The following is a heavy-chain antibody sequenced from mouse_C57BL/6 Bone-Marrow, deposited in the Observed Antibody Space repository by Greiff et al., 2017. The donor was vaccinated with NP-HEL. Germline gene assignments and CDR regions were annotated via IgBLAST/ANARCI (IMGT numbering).Heavy chain of an antibody. V-gene: IGHV14-3*01. J-gene: IGHJ3*01. Sequence: EVQLQESVAELVRPGASVKLSCTASGFNIKNTYMHWVKQRPEQGLEWIGEILPGSGSTNYNEKFKGKATFTADTSSNTAYMQLSSLTTEDSAIYYCARSEGYYGYGFAYWGQGTLVTVSA. CDR2: ILPGSGST. CDR1: GFNIKNTY. D-gene: IGHD2-2*01. CDR3: ARSEGYYGYGFAY.